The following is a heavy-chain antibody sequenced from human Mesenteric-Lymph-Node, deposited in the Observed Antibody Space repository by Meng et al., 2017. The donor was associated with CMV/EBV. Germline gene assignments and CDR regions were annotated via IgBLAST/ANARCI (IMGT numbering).Heavy chain of an antibody. V-gene: IGHV3-9*01. D-gene: IGHD5-12*01. Sequence: GGSLRLSCAASGFTFDDYAMHWVRQAPGKGLEWVSGISWNSGSIGYADSVKGRFTISRDNAKNSLYLQMNSLRAEDTAVYYCVREDGVDIVATHWFDPWGQGTLVTVSS. J-gene: IGHJ5*02. CDR3: VREDGVDIVATHWFDP. CDR2: ISWNSGSI. CDR1: GFTFDDYA.